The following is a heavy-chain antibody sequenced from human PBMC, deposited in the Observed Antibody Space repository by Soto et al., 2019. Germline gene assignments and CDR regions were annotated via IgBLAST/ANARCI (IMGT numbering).Heavy chain of an antibody. J-gene: IGHJ4*02. D-gene: IGHD3-22*01. CDR3: AREPPYYYDSSGYYLDY. CDR2: ISSSSSYI. Sequence: EVQLVESGGGLVKPGGSLRLSCAASGFTFSSYSMNWVRQAPGKGLEWVSYISSSSSYIYYADSVKGRFTISRDNAKNSLYLQMNSLRAEDTAVYYCAREPPYYYDSSGYYLDYWGQGTLVNVSS. V-gene: IGHV3-21*01. CDR1: GFTFSSYS.